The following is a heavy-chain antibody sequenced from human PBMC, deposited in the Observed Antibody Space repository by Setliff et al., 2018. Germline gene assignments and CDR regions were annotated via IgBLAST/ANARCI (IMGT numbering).Heavy chain of an antibody. CDR2: INPDSGDT. Sequence: GASVKVSCKVSGSSFTGHNLHWVRQAPGQGLEWMGWINPDSGDTHSPQKFQGRVTMTRDTSITTAYMELTRLRSDDTAVYFCARDGHAYSTYFYMDVWGKGTTVTVSS. D-gene: IGHD4-4*01. J-gene: IGHJ6*03. CDR1: GSSFTGHN. V-gene: IGHV1-2*02. CDR3: ARDGHAYSTYFYMDV.